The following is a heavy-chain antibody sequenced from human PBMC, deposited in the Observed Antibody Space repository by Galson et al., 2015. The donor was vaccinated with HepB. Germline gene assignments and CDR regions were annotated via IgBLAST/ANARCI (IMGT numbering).Heavy chain of an antibody. CDR3: AKRAVTTVAYYFDY. D-gene: IGHD4-23*01. CDR1: GFTFSDYA. J-gene: IGHJ4*02. V-gene: IGHV3-23*01. Sequence: SLRLSCAASGFTFSDYAMAWVRQAPGKGLEFVSAITASSGTTHYADSVKGRFIILRDNSKNTLYLHLSSLRAEDTALYYCAKRAVTTVAYYFDYWGQGTLVTVSP. CDR2: ITASSGTT.